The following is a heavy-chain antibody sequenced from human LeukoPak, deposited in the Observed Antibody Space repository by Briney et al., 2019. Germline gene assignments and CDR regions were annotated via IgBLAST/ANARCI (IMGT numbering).Heavy chain of an antibody. V-gene: IGHV3-48*01. CDR2: ISTYGHTS. J-gene: IGHJ4*02. CDR1: GFTFSTYS. D-gene: IGHD4-17*01. CDR3: AREREHDYGTDY. Sequence: GGSLRLSCAASGFTFSTYSMNWVRQAPGKGLEWVSYISTYGHTSYYADSVKGRFTISRHNAKNSLYLQMNSLRAEDTAVYYCAREREHDYGTDYWGQGTLVTVSS.